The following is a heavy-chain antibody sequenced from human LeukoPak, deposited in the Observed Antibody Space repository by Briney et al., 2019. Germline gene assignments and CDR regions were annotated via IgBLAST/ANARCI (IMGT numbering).Heavy chain of an antibody. Sequence: SEILSLTCAVYGGSFSGYYWSWIRQPPGKGLEWIGEINHSGSTNYNPSLKSRVTISVDTSKNQFSLKLSSVTAADTAVYYCARGRNASYDKNWFDPWGQGTLVTVSS. CDR3: ARGRNASYDKNWFDP. D-gene: IGHD3-9*01. CDR2: INHSGST. V-gene: IGHV4-34*01. CDR1: GGSFSGYY. J-gene: IGHJ5*02.